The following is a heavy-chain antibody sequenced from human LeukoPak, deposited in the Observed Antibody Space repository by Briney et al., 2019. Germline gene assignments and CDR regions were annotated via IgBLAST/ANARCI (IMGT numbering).Heavy chain of an antibody. V-gene: IGHV1-69*13. D-gene: IGHD6-13*01. J-gene: IGHJ5*02. CDR2: IIPIFGTA. CDR3: ARECSSEYSSSWSGFDP. CDR1: GGTFSSYA. Sequence: SVKVSCKASGGTFSSYAISWVRQAPGQGLEWMGGIIPIFGTANYAQKFQGRVTITADESTSTAYMELSSLRSEDTAVYYCARECSSEYSSSWSGFDPWGQGTLVTVSS.